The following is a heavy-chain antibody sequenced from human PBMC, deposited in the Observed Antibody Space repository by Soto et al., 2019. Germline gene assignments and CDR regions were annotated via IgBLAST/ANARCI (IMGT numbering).Heavy chain of an antibody. CDR3: ARLKEGYSSSYENYYYYYGMDV. CDR1: GYSFTSYW. Sequence: GEPLKISCXGSGYSFTSYWIGWVRQMPGKGLEWMGIIYPGDSDTRYSPSFQGQVTISADKSISTAYLQWSSLKASDTAMYYCARLKEGYSSSYENYYYYYGMDVWGQGTTVTVSS. D-gene: IGHD6-6*01. V-gene: IGHV5-51*01. CDR2: IYPGDSDT. J-gene: IGHJ6*02.